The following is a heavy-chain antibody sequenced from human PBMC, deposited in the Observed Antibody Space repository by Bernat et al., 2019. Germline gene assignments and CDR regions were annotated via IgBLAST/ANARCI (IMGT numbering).Heavy chain of an antibody. CDR2: ISYDGSNK. CDR1: GFTFSSYA. V-gene: IGHV3-30-3*01. Sequence: VQLVESGGGLVQPGGSLRLSCAASGFTFSSYAMHWVRQAPGKGLEWVAVISYDGSNKYYADSVKGRFTISRDNSKNTLYLQMNSLRAEDTAVYYCARVGVQAAGWDYYYGMDVWGQGTTVTVSS. CDR3: ARVGVQAAGWDYYYGMDV. D-gene: IGHD6-13*01. J-gene: IGHJ6*02.